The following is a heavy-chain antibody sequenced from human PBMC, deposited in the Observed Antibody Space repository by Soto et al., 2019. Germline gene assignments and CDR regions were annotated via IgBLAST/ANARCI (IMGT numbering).Heavy chain of an antibody. D-gene: IGHD1-7*01. J-gene: IGHJ4*02. CDR2: IYHSGST. CDR1: GGSISSSNW. V-gene: IGHV4-4*02. Sequence: QVQLQESGPGLVKPSGTLSLTCAVSGGSISSSNWWSWVRQPPGKGLGWIGEIYHSGSTNYNPSLKSRVTISVDKSKHQFSLKLSSVTAADTAVYYCARGFITGTTLYYFDYWGQGTLVTVSS. CDR3: ARGFITGTTLYYFDY.